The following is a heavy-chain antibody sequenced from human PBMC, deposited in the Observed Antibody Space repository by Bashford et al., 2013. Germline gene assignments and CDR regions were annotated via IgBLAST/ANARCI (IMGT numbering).Heavy chain of an antibody. J-gene: IGHJ5*02. CDR3: ARARATRFVIPAASAVVDP. CDR2: MNTDTGNT. D-gene: IGHD2-2*01. V-gene: IGHV1-8*01. CDR1: GYTFINYD. Sequence: ASVKVSCKASGYTFINYDINWVRQSTGQGLEWMGWMNTDTGNTGYAQKFQGRVTLTRNTSISTAYMELTSLRSDDTAVYFCARARATRFVIPAASAVVDPWGQGTLVTVSS.